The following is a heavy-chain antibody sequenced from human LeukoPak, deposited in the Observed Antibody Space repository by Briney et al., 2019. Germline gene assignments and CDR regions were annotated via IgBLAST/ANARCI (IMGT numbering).Heavy chain of an antibody. V-gene: IGHV3-74*01. Sequence: GGSLRLSCAASGFTFSDYSMHWVRHAPGKGLEWVSRINTDGTSTDYADSVQGRITIFRDNAKNTMYLQIHSLRVEDTAVYYCARVGCTAMIGIGDAFDIWGQGTLVAVSS. D-gene: IGHD3-3*02. J-gene: IGHJ3*02. CDR2: INTDGTST. CDR3: ARVGCTAMIGIGDAFDI. CDR1: GFTFSDYS.